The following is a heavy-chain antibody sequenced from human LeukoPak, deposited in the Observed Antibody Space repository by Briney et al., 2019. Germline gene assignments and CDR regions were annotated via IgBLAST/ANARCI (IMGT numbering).Heavy chain of an antibody. Sequence: GSLRLSCEASGLTFSRHAMTWVRQAPGKGLEWVSGITGSGGSTYHAESVKGRFTISRDNSKNTLYLQMNSLRAEDTAVYYCATRPPSETYYGVLDYWGQGTLVTVSS. CDR1: GLTFSRHA. V-gene: IGHV3-23*01. D-gene: IGHD3-16*01. J-gene: IGHJ4*02. CDR3: ATRPPSETYYGVLDY. CDR2: ITGSGGST.